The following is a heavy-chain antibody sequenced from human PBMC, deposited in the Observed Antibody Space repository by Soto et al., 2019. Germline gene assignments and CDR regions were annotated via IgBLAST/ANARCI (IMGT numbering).Heavy chain of an antibody. Sequence: SETLSLTCAVSGGSISSGGYSWSWIRQPPGKGLEWIGYIYHSGSTYYNPSLKSRVTISVDRSKNQLSLNLRSVTAADTAVYYCARHRGPTGPNYWGQGTLVTVSS. V-gene: IGHV4-30-2*01. D-gene: IGHD3-10*01. CDR2: IYHSGST. J-gene: IGHJ4*02. CDR3: ARHRGPTGPNY. CDR1: GGSISSGGYS.